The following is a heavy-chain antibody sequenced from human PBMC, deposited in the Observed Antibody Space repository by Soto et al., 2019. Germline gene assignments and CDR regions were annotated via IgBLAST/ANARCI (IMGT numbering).Heavy chain of an antibody. J-gene: IGHJ5*02. V-gene: IGHV4-30-4*01. CDR2: IDYIGTT. Sequence: QVQLQESGPGLVKPSQTLSLTCTVSGDPMGSGDYYWTWIRPPPGQGPEWIGYIDYIGTTFYNPSLESRVNISIDTSKNHFSLRLTSLTAADTAVYYCSRGSTYYGFLAWGQGTLVTVSS. CDR3: SRGSTYYGFLA. D-gene: IGHD3-10*01. CDR1: GDPMGSGDYY.